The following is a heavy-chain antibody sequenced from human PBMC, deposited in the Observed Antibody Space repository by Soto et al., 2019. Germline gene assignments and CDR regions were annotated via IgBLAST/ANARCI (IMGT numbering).Heavy chain of an antibody. J-gene: IGHJ6*02. CDR2: IIPIFGTA. D-gene: IGHD3-10*01. CDR3: ARGSMVRGVINYYGMDV. Sequence: QVPLVQSGAEVKKPGSSVKVSCKASGGTFSSYAISWVRQAPGQGLEWMGGIIPIFGTANYAQKFQGRVTITADKSTSTAYMELSSLRSEDTAVYYCARGSMVRGVINYYGMDVWGQGTTVTVSS. CDR1: GGTFSSYA. V-gene: IGHV1-69*06.